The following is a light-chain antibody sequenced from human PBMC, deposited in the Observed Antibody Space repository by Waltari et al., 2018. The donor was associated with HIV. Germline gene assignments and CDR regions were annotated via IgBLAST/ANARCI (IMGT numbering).Light chain of an antibody. V-gene: IGLV2-23*02. J-gene: IGLJ3*02. Sequence: QSALTQPASVSGSPGQSITFSCTGTSSDIGSYNLFSWYQLHPGHAPRLRIYEVTKRPSGVSYRLSGSKSGNTASLTISGLQAEDEADYYCCSFAGSTSWVFGGGTKLTVL. CDR2: EVT. CDR1: SSDIGSYNL. CDR3: CSFAGSTSWV.